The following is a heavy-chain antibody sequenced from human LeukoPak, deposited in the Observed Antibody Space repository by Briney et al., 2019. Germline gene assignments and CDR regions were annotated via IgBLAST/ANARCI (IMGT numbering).Heavy chain of an antibody. V-gene: IGHV3-9*01. CDR2: ISWNSGNK. D-gene: IGHD3-3*01. Sequence: GGSLRLSCAASGFIFNDYAMHWVRQPPGKGLEWVSTISWNSGNKLYTDSVKGRFTIPRDNAENSLYLQMTGLRPEDTALYYCAKDMDFWSGSDYWGQGTLVTVSS. CDR3: AKDMDFWSGSDY. J-gene: IGHJ4*02. CDR1: GFIFNDYA.